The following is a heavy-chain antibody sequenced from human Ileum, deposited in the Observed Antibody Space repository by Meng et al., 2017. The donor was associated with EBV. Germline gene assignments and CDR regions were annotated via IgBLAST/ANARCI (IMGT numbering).Heavy chain of an antibody. CDR2: TSHSGST. V-gene: IGHV4-4*02. CDR3: ASSDYYRSDY. CDR1: GGSISRRDW. J-gene: IGHJ4*02. D-gene: IGHD3-22*01. Sequence: QVQLQESGPGLVKPSETLSLTCAVSGGSISRRDWWSWVRQPPGKGLEWIGETSHSGSTNYSPSLKSRVTISLDKSKSQLSLKLNSVTAADTAVYYCASSDYYRSDYWGQGTLVTSPQ.